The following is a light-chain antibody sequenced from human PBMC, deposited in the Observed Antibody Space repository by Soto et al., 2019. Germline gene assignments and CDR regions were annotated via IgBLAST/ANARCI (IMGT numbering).Light chain of an antibody. V-gene: IGKV3-20*01. Sequence: EIVLTQSQGTLSWSPGERAALSCRASQSVSSSYLAWYQQKPGQAPRLLIYGASSRATGIPDRFSGSGSGTDFTLTISRLEPEDFAVYYCQQYGSSPRTFGQGTKVDIK. J-gene: IGKJ1*01. CDR2: GAS. CDR3: QQYGSSPRT. CDR1: QSVSSSY.